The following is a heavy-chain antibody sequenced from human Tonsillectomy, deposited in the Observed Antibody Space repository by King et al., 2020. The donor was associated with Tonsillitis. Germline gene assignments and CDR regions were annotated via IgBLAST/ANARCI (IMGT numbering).Heavy chain of an antibody. V-gene: IGHV3-7*01. CDR2: IKEDGSDK. D-gene: IGHD3-22*01. CDR3: ATEGGRSGSEY. CDR1: GFTFSRYW. J-gene: IGHJ1*01. Sequence: VQLVESGGGLVQPGGSLRLSCAVSGFTFSRYWMSWVRQAPGKGLEWVANIKEDGSDKHYVDSVKGRFTISRDNAKNSLFLQMNSLRAEDTAVYYCATEGGRSGSEYWGQGTLVTVSS.